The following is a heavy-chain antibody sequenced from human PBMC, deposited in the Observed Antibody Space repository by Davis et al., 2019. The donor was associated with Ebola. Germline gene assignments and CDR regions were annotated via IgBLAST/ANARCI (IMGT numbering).Heavy chain of an antibody. CDR2: IYYSGST. D-gene: IGHD3-22*01. Sequence: SETLSLTCSVSGASISSSNYYWAWIRQPPGKGLEWIGSIYYSGSTYYNPSLKSRVTISVDTSKNQFSLKLSSVTAADTAVYYCARARRYYDSSGYYSWWGQGTLVTVSS. J-gene: IGHJ4*02. V-gene: IGHV4-39*07. CDR1: GASISSSNYY. CDR3: ARARRYYDSSGYYSW.